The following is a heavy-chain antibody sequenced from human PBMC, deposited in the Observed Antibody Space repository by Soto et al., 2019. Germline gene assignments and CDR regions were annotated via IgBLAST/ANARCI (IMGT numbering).Heavy chain of an antibody. CDR2: IYYSGST. J-gene: IGHJ4*02. Sequence: SETLSLTCTVSGGSISSYYWSWIRQPPGKGLEWIGYIYYSGSTNYNPSLKSRVTISVDTSKNQFSLKLSSVTAADTAVYYCARHNEYSSSWYPFFDYWGQGTLVTVSS. CDR1: GGSISSYY. CDR3: ARHNEYSSSWYPFFDY. D-gene: IGHD6-13*01. V-gene: IGHV4-59*08.